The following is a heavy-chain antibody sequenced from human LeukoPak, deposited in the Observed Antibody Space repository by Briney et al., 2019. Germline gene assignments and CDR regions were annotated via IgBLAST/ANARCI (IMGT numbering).Heavy chain of an antibody. CDR3: ARWAVTAIYLVS. CDR2: IIQEGSDK. Sequence: GGPLRPSCATSGFTFSSYWMSWVRQAPGKGPKWVVNIIQEGSDKHYVDSVKGPFTISRENATNSLYLQVNGLRAVDTAVYYCARWAVTAIYLVSWGQGTLLTVSS. CDR1: GFTFSSYW. D-gene: IGHD2-21*02. J-gene: IGHJ4*02. V-gene: IGHV3-7*01.